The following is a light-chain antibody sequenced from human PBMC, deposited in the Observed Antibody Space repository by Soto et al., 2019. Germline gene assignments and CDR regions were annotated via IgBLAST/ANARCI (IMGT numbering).Light chain of an antibody. CDR1: QSVSSN. CDR3: QQHNNWPPWT. J-gene: IGKJ1*01. V-gene: IGKV3-15*01. CDR2: GVS. Sequence: EIVMTQSPATLSVSPGERATLSCRASQSVSSNLAWYQQNPGQAPRLLMYGVSTRATCISDRFSGSGSGTEFTLTISSLQSEDFAVYYCQQHNNWPPWTFGQGTNVEIK.